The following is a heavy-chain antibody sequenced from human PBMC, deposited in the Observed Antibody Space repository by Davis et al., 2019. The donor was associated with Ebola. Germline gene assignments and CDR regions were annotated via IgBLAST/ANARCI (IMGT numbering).Heavy chain of an antibody. J-gene: IGHJ6*03. CDR2: FTGAGGDT. V-gene: IGHV3-23*01. CDR3: ARDKPSGIVVVPAAISYGYYYYMDV. CDR1: GFTFSNAW. D-gene: IGHD2-2*02. Sequence: PGGSLRLSCAASGFTFSNAWMSWVRQAPGKGLEWVSTFTGAGGDTYYADSVKGRFTISIDNSKSVLYLQMNSLRAEDTAVYYCARDKPSGIVVVPAAISYGYYYYMDVWGEGTTVTVSS.